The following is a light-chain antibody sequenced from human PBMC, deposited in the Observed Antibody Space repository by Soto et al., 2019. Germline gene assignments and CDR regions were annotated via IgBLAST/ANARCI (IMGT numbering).Light chain of an antibody. J-gene: IGKJ5*01. Sequence: EVVMTQSPDTLSVSPGETVTLSCRASQSVRSKLAWYQRKPGQAPRLFIYGASTRATGIPARFSGSGSGTEFTLTISSLQSEDFAVYYCQQYYDWPITFGQGTRLEIK. CDR3: QQYYDWPIT. V-gene: IGKV3-15*01. CDR2: GAS. CDR1: QSVRSK.